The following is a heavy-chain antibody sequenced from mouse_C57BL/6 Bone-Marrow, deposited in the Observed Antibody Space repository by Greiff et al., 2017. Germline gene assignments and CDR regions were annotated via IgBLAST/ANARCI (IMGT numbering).Heavy chain of an antibody. Sequence: QVQLQQPGAELVMPGASVKLSCKASVYTFTSYWMHWVKQRPGQGLEWIGEIDPSDSYTTYNQKFKGKSPLTVDKSSSTAYIQLSSLTSEDSSVYYCAREGLNCDYFAYWGQGTTLTVSS. CDR1: VYTFTSYW. CDR2: IDPSDSYT. J-gene: IGHJ2*01. CDR3: AREGLNCDYFAY. V-gene: IGHV1-69*01. D-gene: IGHD4-1*01.